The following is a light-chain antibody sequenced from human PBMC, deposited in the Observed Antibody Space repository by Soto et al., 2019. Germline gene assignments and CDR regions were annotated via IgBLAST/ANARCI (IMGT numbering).Light chain of an antibody. CDR3: TSYTSSSTGV. J-gene: IGLJ2*01. V-gene: IGLV2-14*01. CDR1: SSDVGGYNY. Sequence: QSALTQPASLSGSPGQSITISCTGTSSDVGGYNYVSWYQQHPGKAPKLLIYDVSNRPSGVSNRFSGSKSGNTASLTISGLQAEDEADYYCTSYTSSSTGVFGGGTKLTVL. CDR2: DVS.